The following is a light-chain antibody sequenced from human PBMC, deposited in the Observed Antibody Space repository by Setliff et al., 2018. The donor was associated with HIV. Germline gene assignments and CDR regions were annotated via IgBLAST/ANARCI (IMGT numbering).Light chain of an antibody. Sequence: QSVLTQPASVSGSPGQSITISCTGTSSDVGLYNFVSWYQQHPGKVPKLIIYDVTNRPSGISHRFSGAKSGNTASLTISGLQADDEADYYCSSFRISRKFVFGTGTKVTVL. CDR2: DVT. CDR3: SSFRISRKFV. V-gene: IGLV2-14*01. J-gene: IGLJ1*01. CDR1: SSDVGLYNF.